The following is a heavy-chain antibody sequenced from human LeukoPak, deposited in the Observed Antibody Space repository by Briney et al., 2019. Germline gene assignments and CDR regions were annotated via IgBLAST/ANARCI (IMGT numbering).Heavy chain of an antibody. CDR2: IYTSGST. D-gene: IGHD3-10*01. CDR3: ARDYYGSGSYYNRWFDP. CDR1: GVSISSGSYY. J-gene: IGHJ5*02. Sequence: SETLSLTCTVSGVSISSGSYYWRWLRQPAGKGLEWIGRIYTSGSTNYNPSLKSRVTISVDTSKNQFSLKLSSVTAADTAVYYCARDYYGSGSYYNRWFDPWGQGTLVTVSS. V-gene: IGHV4-61*02.